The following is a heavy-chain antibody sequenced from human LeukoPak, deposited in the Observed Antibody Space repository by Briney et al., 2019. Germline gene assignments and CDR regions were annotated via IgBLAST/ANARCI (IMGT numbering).Heavy chain of an antibody. CDR1: GGSISSYY. CDR3: ARHAGYCSSTSCYVNYYYMDV. CDR2: IYYSGST. V-gene: IGHV4-59*08. Sequence: SETLSLTCTVSGGSISSYYWSWIRQPRGKVLEWIGYIYYSGSTNYNPSLKSRVTISVDTSKNQFSLKLSSVTAADTAVYYCARHAGYCSSTSCYVNYYYMDVWGKGTTVTVSS. D-gene: IGHD2-2*01. J-gene: IGHJ6*03.